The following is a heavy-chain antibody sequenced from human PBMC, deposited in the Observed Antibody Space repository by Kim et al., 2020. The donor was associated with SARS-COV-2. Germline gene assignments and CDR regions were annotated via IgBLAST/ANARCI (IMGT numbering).Heavy chain of an antibody. V-gene: IGHV4-61*02. J-gene: IGHJ4*02. Sequence: SETLSLTCTVSGGSISSGSYYWSWIRQPAGKGLEWIGRIYTSGSTNYNPSLKSRVTISVDTSKNQFSLKLSSVTAAVTAVSYCAREKEGYSGYDLLTGAFDYWGQGTLVTVSS. CDR1: GGSISSGSYY. D-gene: IGHD5-12*01. CDR3: AREKEGYSGYDLLTGAFDY. CDR2: IYTSGST.